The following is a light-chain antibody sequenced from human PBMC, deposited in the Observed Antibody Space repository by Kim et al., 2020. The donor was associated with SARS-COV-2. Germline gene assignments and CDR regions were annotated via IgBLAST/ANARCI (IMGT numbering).Light chain of an antibody. Sequence: GDRVTITCQASQDISDYLDWYQHKPGKAPKRLIYDASNLETGVPSRFSGSGSGTHFTFTISSLQPEDVATYYCLQYDNLPLFTFGPGTKVDIK. J-gene: IGKJ3*01. V-gene: IGKV1-33*01. CDR1: QDISDY. CDR2: DAS. CDR3: LQYDNLPLFT.